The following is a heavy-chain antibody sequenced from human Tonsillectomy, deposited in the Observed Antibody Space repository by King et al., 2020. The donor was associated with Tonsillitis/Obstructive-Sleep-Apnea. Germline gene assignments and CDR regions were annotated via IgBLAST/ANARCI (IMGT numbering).Heavy chain of an antibody. Sequence: QLVQSGAEVRKPGASVKVSCKASGYTFGSYGIIWVRQAPGQGLEWMGWISGYNGDTNYAQKLQGRVTMTTDTSQGTAYMELRSLRSDDTAVYYCARVSAFAWELLPVDPWGQGSLVTVSS. J-gene: IGHJ5*02. V-gene: IGHV1-18*01. CDR1: GYTFGSYG. D-gene: IGHD1-26*01. CDR2: ISGYNGDT. CDR3: ARVSAFAWELLPVDP.